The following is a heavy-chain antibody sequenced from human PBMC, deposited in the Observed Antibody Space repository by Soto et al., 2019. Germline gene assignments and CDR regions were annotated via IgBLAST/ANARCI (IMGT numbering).Heavy chain of an antibody. CDR2: INPNSGGT. Sequence: GASVKVSCKASGYTFTGYYMHWVRQAPGQGLEWMGWINPNSGGTNYAQKFQGWVTMTRDTSISTAYMELSRLRSDDTAVYYCARGSARDTVPQDLDYWGQGTLVTVSS. V-gene: IGHV1-2*04. D-gene: IGHD5-18*01. CDR1: GYTFTGYY. CDR3: ARGSARDTVPQDLDY. J-gene: IGHJ4*02.